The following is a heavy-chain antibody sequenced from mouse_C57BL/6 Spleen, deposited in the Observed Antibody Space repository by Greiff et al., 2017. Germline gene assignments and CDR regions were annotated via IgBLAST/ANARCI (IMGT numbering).Heavy chain of an antibody. CDR2: IYPGSGST. J-gene: IGHJ1*03. CDR3: APYYYGSRWYFDV. CDR1: GYTFTSYW. D-gene: IGHD1-1*01. V-gene: IGHV1-55*01. Sequence: QVHVKQPGAELVKPGASVKMSCKASGYTFTSYWITWVKQRPGQGLEWIGDIYPGSGSTNYNEKFKSKATLTVDTSSSTAYMQLSSLTSEDSAVXYCAPYYYGSRWYFDVWGTGTTVTVSS.